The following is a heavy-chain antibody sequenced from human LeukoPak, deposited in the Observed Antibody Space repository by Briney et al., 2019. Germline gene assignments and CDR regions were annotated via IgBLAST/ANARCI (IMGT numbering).Heavy chain of an antibody. Sequence: SEALSLTCTVSGGSISSYYWSWVRQPPGKALEWIGYIYYTGSTNYNPSLKSRASISLDTSKNQFSLKLTSVTAADTAVYYCARDGVQNAFDIWGQGTMVTVSS. J-gene: IGHJ3*02. CDR3: ARDGVQNAFDI. V-gene: IGHV4-59*01. D-gene: IGHD1-1*01. CDR2: IYYTGST. CDR1: GGSISSYY.